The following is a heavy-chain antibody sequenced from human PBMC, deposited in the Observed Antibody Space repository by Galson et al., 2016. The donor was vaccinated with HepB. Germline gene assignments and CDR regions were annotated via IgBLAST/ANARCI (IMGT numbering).Heavy chain of an antibody. CDR1: GFTFSDYY. J-gene: IGHJ4*02. V-gene: IGHV3-72*01. D-gene: IGHD2-15*01. Sequence: SLRLSCAASGFTFSDYYMDWVRQAPGKGLEWVGRAGNKASFYTTQYAAAVTGRVAISGDDSKNSLYVQMNSLKTEDTAVYYCARVGGGLEYWGQGVLVTVSS. CDR2: AGNKASFYTT. CDR3: ARVGGGLEY.